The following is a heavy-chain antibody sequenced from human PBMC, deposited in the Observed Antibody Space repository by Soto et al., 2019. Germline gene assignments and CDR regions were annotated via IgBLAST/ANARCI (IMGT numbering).Heavy chain of an antibody. CDR2: IYDGGRT. J-gene: IGHJ4*02. V-gene: IGHV4-30-4*01. CDR3: ARWPSGDKVDS. D-gene: IGHD7-27*01. CDR1: GGCISTVDYW. Sequence: QVQLQESGPGLVKPSQTLALTCTVSGGCISTVDYWWSWIRQAPDMGLEWIGHIYDGGRTYNNPSLESRFTMSVDTSKRQLSLTLSSVSAADTTVYYSARWPSGDKVDSWGQGTMVTVSS.